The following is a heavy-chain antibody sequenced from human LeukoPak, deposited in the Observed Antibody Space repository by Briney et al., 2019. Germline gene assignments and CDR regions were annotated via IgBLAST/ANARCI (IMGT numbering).Heavy chain of an antibody. J-gene: IGHJ4*02. CDR2: ISYDGSNK. V-gene: IGHV3-30*18. CDR1: GFTFSSYG. D-gene: IGHD2-2*01. CDR3: AKDRWEYQLLRESSYFDY. Sequence: GGSLRLSCAASGFTFSSYGMHWVRQAPGKGLEWVAVISYDGSNKYYADSVKGRFTISRDNSKNTLYLQMNSLRAEDTAVYYCAKDRWEYQLLRESSYFDYWGQGTLVTVSS.